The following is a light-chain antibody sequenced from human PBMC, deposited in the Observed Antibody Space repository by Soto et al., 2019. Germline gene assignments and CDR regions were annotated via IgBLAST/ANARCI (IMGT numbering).Light chain of an antibody. CDR3: QQWFT. CDR1: QGISTY. V-gene: IGKV1-9*01. J-gene: IGKJ3*01. Sequence: DIQLTQSPSFLSASVGDRVTITCRASQGISTYLAWYQQKPGKAPKLLIYDASTLQSGVPSRFSGSGSGTEFTLTISRLEPEDFAVYYCQQWFTFGPGTKVDIK. CDR2: DAS.